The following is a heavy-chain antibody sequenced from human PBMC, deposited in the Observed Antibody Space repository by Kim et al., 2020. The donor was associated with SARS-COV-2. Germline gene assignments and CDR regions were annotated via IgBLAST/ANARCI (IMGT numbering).Heavy chain of an antibody. D-gene: IGHD6-19*01. Sequence: GGSLRLSCAASGFTFSSYWMTWVRQAPGKGLEWVANIKQDGNQKYYVDSVKGRSTISRDNAKNSLYLQMNSLRAEDTAVNYCARDGDLYSSGNDAFGIWGEGTMVPVSS. J-gene: IGHJ3*02. CDR1: GFTFSSYW. V-gene: IGHV3-7*01. CDR3: ARDGDLYSSGNDAFGI. CDR2: IKQDGNQK.